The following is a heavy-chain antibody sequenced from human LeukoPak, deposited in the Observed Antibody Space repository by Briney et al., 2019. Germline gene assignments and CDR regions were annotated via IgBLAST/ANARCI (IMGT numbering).Heavy chain of an antibody. V-gene: IGHV1-2*02. CDR2: INPNSGGT. Sequence: GASVKVSCKASGYTFTGYYMHWVRQAPGQGLEWMGWINPNSGGTNYAQKFQGRVTMTRDTSISTAYMDLSRLRSDDTAVYYCARVMEQQLSFIDFWGQGTLVTVSS. CDR1: GYTFTGYY. J-gene: IGHJ4*02. CDR3: ARVMEQQLSFIDF. D-gene: IGHD6-13*01.